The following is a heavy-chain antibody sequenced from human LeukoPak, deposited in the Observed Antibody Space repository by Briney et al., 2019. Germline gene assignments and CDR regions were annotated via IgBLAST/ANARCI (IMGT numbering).Heavy chain of an antibody. CDR3: ARYVVPGPTRAFDC. D-gene: IGHD1-26*01. V-gene: IGHV3-23*01. CDR1: GFTFSRYA. J-gene: IGHJ4*02. CDR2: IGGDAVAT. Sequence: GGSLRLSCEASGFTFSRYAMTWVRQAPGKGLEWVSVIGGDAVATYYADSVTGRFTISRDNSMNTLYLQMNSLRVEDTALYYCARYVVPGPTRAFDCWGQGSLVTVSS.